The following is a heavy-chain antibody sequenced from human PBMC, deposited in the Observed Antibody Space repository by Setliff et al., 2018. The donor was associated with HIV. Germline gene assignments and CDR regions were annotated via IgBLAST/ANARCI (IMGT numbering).Heavy chain of an antibody. CDR3: ARGRPGWYLDY. J-gene: IGHJ4*02. CDR1: GYTFTDYY. D-gene: IGHD6-19*01. CDR2: INPNYGIT. V-gene: IGHV1-2*02. Sequence: ASVKVSCKASGYTFTDYYIHWVRQAPGQGLEWMGWINPNYGITNYAQKFQGRVTMTRDMSIKTAYMDLASLGSDDMAIYYCARGRPGWYLDYWGQGALVTVSS.